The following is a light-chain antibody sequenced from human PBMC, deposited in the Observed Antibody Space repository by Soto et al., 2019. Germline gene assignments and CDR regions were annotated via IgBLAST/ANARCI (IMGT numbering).Light chain of an antibody. CDR1: QSVLYSSSNKNY. Sequence: DIVMTQSPDSLAVSLGERATINCKSSQSVLYSSSNKNYLAWYQQKPGQPPNLLIYWASTRESGVPDRFSGRGSGTDFTLTISSLPAEDVAVYYCQPYYTTPLTFGQGTKLEIK. V-gene: IGKV4-1*01. CDR2: WAS. CDR3: QPYYTTPLT. J-gene: IGKJ2*01.